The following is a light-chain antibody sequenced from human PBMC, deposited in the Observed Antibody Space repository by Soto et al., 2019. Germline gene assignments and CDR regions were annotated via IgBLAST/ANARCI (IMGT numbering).Light chain of an antibody. CDR3: SSYAGSNNYV. CDR1: SSDVGGYNS. CDR2: EVS. V-gene: IGLV2-8*01. J-gene: IGLJ1*01. Sequence: QSALTQPPSASGSPGQSVTISCTGTSSDVGGYNSVSWYQHHPGKAPKLMIYEVSKRPSGVPDRFSGSKSANTASLTVSGLLAEDEADYYCSSYAGSNNYVFGTGNKLTVL.